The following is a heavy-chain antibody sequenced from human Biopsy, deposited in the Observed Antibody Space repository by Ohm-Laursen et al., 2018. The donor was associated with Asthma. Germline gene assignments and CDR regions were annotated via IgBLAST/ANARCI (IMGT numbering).Heavy chain of an antibody. CDR1: GFTFSNYV. J-gene: IGHJ6*02. CDR2: IKKDGSEE. V-gene: IGHV3-7*01. Sequence: SLRLSCAASGFTFSNYVMSWVRQAPGKGLEWVANIKKDGSEEYYVDSVKGRFTTSRDNAKNSLFLHMNSLRAGDSAVYYCARGGYCTSPTCPWGRYATDVWGQGTTVTVSS. CDR3: ARGGYCTSPTCPWGRYATDV. D-gene: IGHD2-8*01.